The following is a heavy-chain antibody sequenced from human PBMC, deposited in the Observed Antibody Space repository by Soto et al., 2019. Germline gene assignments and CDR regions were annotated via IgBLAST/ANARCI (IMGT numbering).Heavy chain of an antibody. V-gene: IGHV3-23*01. CDR3: AKDEICGGSCPFHY. D-gene: IGHD2-15*01. J-gene: IGHJ4*02. CDR2: ISGSGGST. CDR1: VFTFSSYA. Sequence: PVGSLRLSCAASVFTFSSYAMSCVRHSPGKWLEWVSAISGSGGSTYYADSVKGRFTISRDNSKNTLYLQMNSLRAEDTAVYYCAKDEICGGSCPFHYWGQGTLVTVSS.